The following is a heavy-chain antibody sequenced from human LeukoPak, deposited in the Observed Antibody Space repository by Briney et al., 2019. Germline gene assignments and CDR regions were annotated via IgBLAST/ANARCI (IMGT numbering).Heavy chain of an antibody. J-gene: IGHJ4*02. CDR2: ITTYNGNT. Sequence: ASVKVSCKVYGYSFTGNGTSGVRQAPGQGLEWMGWITTYNGNTDYAQKLQGRVTMTTDISTTTAYMELRSLRSDDTAVYYCAGDWAVYYIEGKDPNPYYFDYWGQGTLVTVSS. CDR1: GYSFTGNG. D-gene: IGHD2-8*01. CDR3: AGDWAVYYIEGKDPNPYYFDY. V-gene: IGHV1-18*01.